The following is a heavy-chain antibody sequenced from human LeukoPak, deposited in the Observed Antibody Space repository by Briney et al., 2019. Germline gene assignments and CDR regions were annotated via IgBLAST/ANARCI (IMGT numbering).Heavy chain of an antibody. CDR2: INTNTGNP. CDR3: ARTCSGGTCYGVFDI. J-gene: IGHJ3*02. Sequence: ASVKVSCKASGYTFITYAINWVRQAPGQGLEWMGWINTNTGNPTYVQGFTGRFGFSLDTSVSTAYLQISSLKAEDTAVYYCARTCSGGTCYGVFDIWGQGTIVSVSS. V-gene: IGHV7-4-1*02. CDR1: GYTFITYA. D-gene: IGHD2-15*01.